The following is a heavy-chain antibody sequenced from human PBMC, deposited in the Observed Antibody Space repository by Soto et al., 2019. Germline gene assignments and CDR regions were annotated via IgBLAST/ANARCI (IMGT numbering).Heavy chain of an antibody. Sequence: PSETLSLTCTVSGGSISNYYWSWIRQPPGKGLEWIGYIFYSGSTNYNPSLKSRVTISVDTSKNQFSLKLSSVTAADTAVYYCARTYSSSHYFDYWGQGTLVTVS. J-gene: IGHJ4*02. CDR3: ARTYSSSHYFDY. CDR2: IFYSGST. V-gene: IGHV4-59*08. CDR1: GGSISNYY. D-gene: IGHD6-6*01.